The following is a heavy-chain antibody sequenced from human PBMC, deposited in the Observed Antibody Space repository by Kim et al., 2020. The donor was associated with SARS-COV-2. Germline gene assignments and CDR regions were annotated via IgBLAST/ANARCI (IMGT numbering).Heavy chain of an antibody. CDR2: IKLGGTGI. Sequence: GGSLRLSCVASGFTFSADWMNWVRQLPGKGLEWVANIKLGGTGIHYVDSVRGRFTISRDDATNSLYLQMNSLRAEDTGVYYCVRGSGVAPWGQGTLVSVSS. CDR3: VRGSGVAP. D-gene: IGHD1-26*01. J-gene: IGHJ5*02. V-gene: IGHV3-7*02. CDR1: GFTFSADW.